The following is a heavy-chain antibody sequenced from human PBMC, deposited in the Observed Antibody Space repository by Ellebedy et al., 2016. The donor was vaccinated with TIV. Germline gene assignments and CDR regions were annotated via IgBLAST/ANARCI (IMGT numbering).Heavy chain of an antibody. V-gene: IGHV3-30*18. Sequence: GESLKISCAASGFTFSSYGMHWVRQAPGKGLEWVAVISYDGSNKYYADSVKGRFTISRDNSKNTVFLQMNNLRVEDTAIYYCAKEVGVHGTPYFDFWGQGTLVTVSS. D-gene: IGHD6-19*01. CDR1: GFTFSSYG. CDR3: AKEVGVHGTPYFDF. CDR2: ISYDGSNK. J-gene: IGHJ4*02.